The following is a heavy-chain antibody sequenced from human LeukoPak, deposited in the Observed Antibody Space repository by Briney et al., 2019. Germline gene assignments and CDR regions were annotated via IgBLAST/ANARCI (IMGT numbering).Heavy chain of an antibody. CDR1: GFTFSSYA. J-gene: IGHJ4*02. CDR3: ATTVVRGVIKYYFDF. CDR2: ISASGGTT. D-gene: IGHD3-10*01. Sequence: GGSLRLSCAASGFTFSSYAVSWVRQAPVKGLEWVSLISASGGTTYYPDSIKGRFTISRYNSKNTLYLQMDSLRAEDTAVYYCATTVVRGVIKYYFDFWGQGTLVTVSS. V-gene: IGHV3-23*01.